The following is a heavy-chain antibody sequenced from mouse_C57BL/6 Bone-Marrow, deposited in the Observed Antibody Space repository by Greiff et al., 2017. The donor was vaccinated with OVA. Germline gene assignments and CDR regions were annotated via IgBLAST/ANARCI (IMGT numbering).Heavy chain of an antibody. CDR1: GYTFTSYW. D-gene: IGHD2-3*01. V-gene: IGHV1-55*01. Sequence: QVQLQQSGAELVKPGASVKMSCKASGYTFTSYWITWVKQRPGQGLEWIGDIYPGSGSTNYNEKFKSKATLTVDTSSSTAYMQLSSLTSEDSAVYYCARSGGYLWYFDVWGTGTTVTVSS. CDR3: ARSGGYLWYFDV. J-gene: IGHJ1*03. CDR2: IYPGSGST.